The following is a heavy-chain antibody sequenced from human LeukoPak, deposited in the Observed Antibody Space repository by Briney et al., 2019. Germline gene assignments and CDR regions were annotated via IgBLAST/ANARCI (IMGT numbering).Heavy chain of an antibody. CDR2: IRNKANRYTT. J-gene: IGHJ4*02. Sequence: GGSLRLSCAASGFTFSDHYMDWVRQAPGKGLEWVGRIRNKANRYTTEYAASVKGRFTISRDDSKNSLYLQMNSLKTEDTAVYYCARVGATTEGFDYWGQGTLVTVSS. CDR1: GFTFSDHY. D-gene: IGHD1-26*01. CDR3: ARVGATTEGFDY. V-gene: IGHV3-72*01.